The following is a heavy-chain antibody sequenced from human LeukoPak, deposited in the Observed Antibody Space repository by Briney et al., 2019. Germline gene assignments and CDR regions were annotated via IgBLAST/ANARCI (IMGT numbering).Heavy chain of an antibody. Sequence: ASVKVSCKASGYTFTSYDINWVRQATGQGLEWMGWMNPNGGNTGYAQKFQGRVTMTRNTSISTAYMELSSLRSEDTAVYYCARGLGFWVYYYYYGMDVWGQGTTVTVSS. V-gene: IGHV1-8*01. J-gene: IGHJ6*02. CDR1: GYTFTSYD. D-gene: IGHD3-10*01. CDR2: MNPNGGNT. CDR3: ARGLGFWVYYYYYGMDV.